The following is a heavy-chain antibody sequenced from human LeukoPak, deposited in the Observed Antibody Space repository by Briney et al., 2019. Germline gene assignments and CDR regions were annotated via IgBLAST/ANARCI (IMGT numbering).Heavy chain of an antibody. V-gene: IGHV1-2*06. Sequence: ASVKVSCKASGYTFTGYYMHWVRQAPGQGLEWMGRINPNSGSTNYAQKFQGRVTMTRDTSISTAYMELSRLRSDDTAVYYCGTDSYYYDSSGYSTSVHYFDYWGQGTQVTVSS. J-gene: IGHJ4*02. D-gene: IGHD3-22*01. CDR1: GYTFTGYY. CDR3: GTDSYYYDSSGYSTSVHYFDY. CDR2: INPNSGST.